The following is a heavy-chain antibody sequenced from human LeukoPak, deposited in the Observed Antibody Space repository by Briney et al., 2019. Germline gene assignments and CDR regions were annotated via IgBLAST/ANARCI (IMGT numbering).Heavy chain of an antibody. CDR3: ARDRIAAAGRRYFDY. V-gene: IGHV3-30-3*01. CDR1: GFTFSSYA. Sequence: GGSLRLSCAASGFTFSSYAMHWVRQAPGKGLEWVAVISYDGSNKYYADSVKGRFTISRDNSKNTLYLQMNSLRAEDTAVYYCARDRIAAAGRRYFDYWGQGTLVTVSS. D-gene: IGHD6-13*01. CDR2: ISYDGSNK. J-gene: IGHJ4*02.